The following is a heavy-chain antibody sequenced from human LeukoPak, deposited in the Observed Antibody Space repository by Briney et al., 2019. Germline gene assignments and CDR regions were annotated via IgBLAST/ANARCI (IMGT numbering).Heavy chain of an antibody. CDR3: AAQPCINGICYLDY. J-gene: IGHJ4*02. CDR1: GFTFTDYW. Sequence: GGSLRLSCAASGFTFTDYWMSWVRQAPGKGLEWVTVISYHARDQFYADSVKGRFTVSRDNSRNTLYLQMNSLRAEDSAVYYCAAQPCINGICYLDYWGQGTLVTVSS. V-gene: IGHV3-30*03. CDR2: ISYHARDQ. D-gene: IGHD2-8*01.